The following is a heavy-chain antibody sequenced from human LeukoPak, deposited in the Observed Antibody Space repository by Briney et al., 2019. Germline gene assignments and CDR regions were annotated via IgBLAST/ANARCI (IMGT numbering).Heavy chain of an antibody. CDR2: IYNGVNT. CDR1: GASVSSASY. J-gene: IGHJ5*02. Sequence: PSETLSLACTVSGASVSSASYWTWIRQPPGKGVEWIAHIYNGVNTNYNPSLKSRVTISVDTSKNQFSLRLNSVTAADTAVYYCARSRAFNSGAFDPWGQGSLVTVSS. V-gene: IGHV4-61*01. CDR3: ARSRAFNSGAFDP. D-gene: IGHD1-26*01.